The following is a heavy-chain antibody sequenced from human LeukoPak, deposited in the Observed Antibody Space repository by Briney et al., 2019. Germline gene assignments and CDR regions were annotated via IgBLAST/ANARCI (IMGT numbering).Heavy chain of an antibody. CDR2: IYSGGST. J-gene: IGHJ4*02. CDR3: ARSYGYYSPFDY. CDR1: GFTVSSNY. D-gene: IGHD5-18*01. Sequence: GGSLRLSCAASGFTVSSNYMGWVRQAPGKGLEWVSVIYSGGSTYYADSVKGRFTISRDNSKNTLYLQMNSLRAEDTAVYYCARSYGYYSPFDYWGQGTLVTVSS. V-gene: IGHV3-53*01.